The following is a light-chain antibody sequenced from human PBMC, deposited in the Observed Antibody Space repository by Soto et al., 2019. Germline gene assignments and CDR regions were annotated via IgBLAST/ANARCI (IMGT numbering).Light chain of an antibody. CDR3: AAWDDSLNGRV. Sequence: QSVLTQPPSASGTPGQRVTISCSGSSSNIGGNTVNWYQQHPGTAPKVLIYSNNQRPSGVPDRFSGAKSATSASLAISGLQSEDEADYYCAAWDDSLNGRVFGGGTKVTVL. CDR1: SSNIGGNT. J-gene: IGLJ3*02. V-gene: IGLV1-44*01. CDR2: SNN.